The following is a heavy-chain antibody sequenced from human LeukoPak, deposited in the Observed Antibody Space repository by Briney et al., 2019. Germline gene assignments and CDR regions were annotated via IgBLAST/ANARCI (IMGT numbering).Heavy chain of an antibody. J-gene: IGHJ4*02. CDR3: ARVGDYALKD. CDR1: GGAISSYH. D-gene: IGHD3-16*01. CDR2: IYTSGST. Sequence: SETLSLTCTVSGGAISSYHWSWIRQPAGKGLEWIGRIYTSGSTNYNPSLKSRVTMSVDTSKNQFSLKLSPLTAADTAVYYCARVGDYALKDWGQGTLVTVSS. V-gene: IGHV4-4*07.